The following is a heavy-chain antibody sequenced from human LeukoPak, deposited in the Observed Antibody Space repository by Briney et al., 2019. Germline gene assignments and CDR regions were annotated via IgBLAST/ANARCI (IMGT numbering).Heavy chain of an antibody. CDR1: GYTFTSYY. CDR3: ARNGQYDFWSGYHPNWFDP. V-gene: IGHV1-46*01. CDR2: INPSGGST. Sequence: GASVKVSCKASGYTFTSYYMHWVRQAPGQGLEWMGIINPSGGSTSYAQKFQGRVTMTRDTSTSTVYMELSSLRSEDTAVYYCARNGQYDFWSGYHPNWFDPWGQGTLVTVSS. J-gene: IGHJ5*02. D-gene: IGHD3-3*01.